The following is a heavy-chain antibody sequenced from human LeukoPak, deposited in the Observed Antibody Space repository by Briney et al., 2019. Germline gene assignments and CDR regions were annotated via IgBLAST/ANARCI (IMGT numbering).Heavy chain of an antibody. D-gene: IGHD1-26*01. CDR1: GFTFTSYS. V-gene: IGHV3-23*01. CDR2: TSDRGDYT. J-gene: IGHJ4*02. CDR3: AKKAQYNGNYPLDY. Sequence: GGSLRLSCSASGFTFTSYSMSWVRQAPGKGLEWVSGTSDRGDYTYYADSVRGRFTISRDNSKNTLYLQMNSLRAEDTALYFCAKKAQYNGNYPLDYWGQGTLVTVSS.